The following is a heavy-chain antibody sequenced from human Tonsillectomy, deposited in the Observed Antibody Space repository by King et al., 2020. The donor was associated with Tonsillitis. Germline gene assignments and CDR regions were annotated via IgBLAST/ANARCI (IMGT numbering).Heavy chain of an antibody. V-gene: IGHV3-23*04. CDR2: ISGSGGST. CDR1: GFTFSSYA. J-gene: IGHJ4*02. Sequence: VQLVESGGGLVQPGGSLRLSCAASGFTFSSYAMSWVRQAPGKGLEWVSAISGSGGSTYYADSVKGRFTISRDNSKNTLYLQMNSLRAEDTAVYYCAKDGGVYYDSSGYFDYWGQGTLVTVSS. D-gene: IGHD3-22*01. CDR3: AKDGGVYYDSSGYFDY.